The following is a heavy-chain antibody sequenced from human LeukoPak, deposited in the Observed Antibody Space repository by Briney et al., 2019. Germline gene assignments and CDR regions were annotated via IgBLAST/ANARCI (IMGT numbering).Heavy chain of an antibody. J-gene: IGHJ4*02. CDR1: GFTFSSYA. CDR3: AGHFGAWHYFDY. CDR2: ISYDGSTK. V-gene: IGHV3-30*04. D-gene: IGHD3-3*01. Sequence: GGSLRLSCAASGFTFSSYAIHWVRQAPGKGLEWVALISYDGSTKYSTDSVKGRFTISRDNSKNALYLQMNSLRPEDTAVYYCAGHFGAWHYFDYWGQGTLVTVSS.